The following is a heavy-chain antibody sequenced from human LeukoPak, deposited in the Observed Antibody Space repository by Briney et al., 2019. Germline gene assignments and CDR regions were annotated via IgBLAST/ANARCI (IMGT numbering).Heavy chain of an antibody. D-gene: IGHD6-19*01. CDR1: GFTFDDYA. CDR2: IGWNSGSI. V-gene: IGHV3-9*01. J-gene: IGHJ4*02. CDR3: AKSRDSRGWSPGDY. Sequence: PGGSLRLSCAASGFTFDDYAMHWVRQAPGKGLEWVSGIGWNSGSIGYADSVKGRFTISSDNAKNSLYLQMNSLRAEDTALYYCAKSRDSRGWSPGDYWGQGTLVTVSS.